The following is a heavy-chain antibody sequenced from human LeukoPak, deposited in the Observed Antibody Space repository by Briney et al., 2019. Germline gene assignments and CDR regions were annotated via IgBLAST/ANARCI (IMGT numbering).Heavy chain of an antibody. CDR2: INPSGGST. CDR1: GYTFTSYY. J-gene: IGHJ4*02. V-gene: IGHV1-46*01. Sequence: ASVKVSCKASGYTFTSYYMHWVRQAPGQGLEWMGIINPSGGSTSYAQKFQGRVTMTRDMSTSTVYMELSRLRSDDTAVYYCARSTAVVTPVDYWGQGTLVTVSS. CDR3: ARSTAVVTPVDY. D-gene: IGHD4-23*01.